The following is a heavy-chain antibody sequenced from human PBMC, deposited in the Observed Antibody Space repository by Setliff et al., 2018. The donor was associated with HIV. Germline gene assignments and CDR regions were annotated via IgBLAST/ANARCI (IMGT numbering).Heavy chain of an antibody. D-gene: IGHD2-21*02. CDR2: INPNSGGT. V-gene: IGHV1-2*04. CDR3: AGGDIVVVTADALLNYYYSDMDV. J-gene: IGHJ6*02. CDR1: GYTFTGYY. Sequence: ASVKVSCKASGYTFTGYYMHWVRQAPGQGLEWMGWINPNSGGTNYAQKFQGWVTMTRDTSISTAYMELSRLRSDDTAVYYCAGGDIVVVTADALLNYYYSDMDVWGQGTTVTVSS.